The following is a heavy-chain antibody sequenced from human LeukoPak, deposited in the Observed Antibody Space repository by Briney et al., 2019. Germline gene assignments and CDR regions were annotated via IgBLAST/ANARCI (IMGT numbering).Heavy chain of an antibody. CDR3: ARDGIAVAGRGTYFDY. J-gene: IGHJ4*02. CDR1: GFSFSSYA. D-gene: IGHD6-19*01. CDR2: ISGSGGST. V-gene: IGHV3-23*01. Sequence: GGSLRLSCAASGFSFSSYAMSWVRQAPGKGLEWVSAISGSGGSTYYADSVKGRFTISRDNSKNTLYLQMNSLRAEDTAVYYCARDGIAVAGRGTYFDYWGQGTLVTVSS.